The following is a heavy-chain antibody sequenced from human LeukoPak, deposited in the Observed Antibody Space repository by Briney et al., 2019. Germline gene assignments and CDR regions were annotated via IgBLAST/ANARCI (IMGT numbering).Heavy chain of an antibody. J-gene: IGHJ6*02. D-gene: IGHD2-2*01. CDR2: ISYDGSNK. CDR3: AKDRYVIVVKGMDV. CDR1: GFTFSSYG. V-gene: IGHV3-30*18. Sequence: PGGSLRLSCAASGFTFSSYGMHWVRQAPGKGLEWVADISYDGSNKYYADSVKGRFTISRDNSKNTLYLQMNSLRAEDTAVYYCAKDRYVIVVKGMDVWGQGTTVTVSS.